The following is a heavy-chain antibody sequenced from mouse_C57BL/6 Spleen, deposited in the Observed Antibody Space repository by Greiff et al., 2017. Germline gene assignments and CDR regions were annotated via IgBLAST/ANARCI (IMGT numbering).Heavy chain of an antibody. J-gene: IGHJ3*01. CDR1: GFSLTSYA. V-gene: IGHV2-9-1*01. CDR3: ARNFLTTVRAWFAY. Sequence: VQLQQSGPGLVAPSQSLSITCTVSGFSLTSYAISWVRQPPGKGLEWLGVIWTGGGTNYNSALKSRLSISKDNSKSQVFLKMNSLQTDDTARYYCARNFLTTVRAWFAYWGQGTLVTVSA. CDR2: IWTGGGT. D-gene: IGHD1-1*01.